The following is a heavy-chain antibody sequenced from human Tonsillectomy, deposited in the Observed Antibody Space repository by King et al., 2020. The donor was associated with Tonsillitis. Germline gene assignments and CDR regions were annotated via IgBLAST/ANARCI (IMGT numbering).Heavy chain of an antibody. CDR2: IRSKAYGGTT. J-gene: IGHJ4*02. CDR3: TSVAVTARYFDY. D-gene: IGHD2-21*02. V-gene: IGHV3-49*04. Sequence: VQLVESGGGLVQPGRSLRLSCTASGFTFGDYAMSWVRQAPGKGLEWVGFIRSKAYGGTTEYAASVKGRFTISRDDSKSIAYLQMNSLTTEDTAVYYCTSVAVTARYFDYWGQGTLVTVSS. CDR1: GFTFGDYA.